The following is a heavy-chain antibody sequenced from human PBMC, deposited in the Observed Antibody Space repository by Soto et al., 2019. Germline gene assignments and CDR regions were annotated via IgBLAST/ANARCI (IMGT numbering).Heavy chain of an antibody. CDR3: GRFVTGYYYMHV. V-gene: IGHV1-18*04. J-gene: IGHJ6*03. Sequence: QVQLVQSGPEVKRPGASVKVSCKASGYTFTNYGINWVRQAPGQGLEWMGWMSTDNAKAHYTQNLQGRVRMSTETSTNTADMEVRSLKSDDKAVYYCGRFVTGYYYMHVWGEGTTVTVSS. CDR1: GYTFTNYG. CDR2: MSTDNAKA. D-gene: IGHD1-20*01.